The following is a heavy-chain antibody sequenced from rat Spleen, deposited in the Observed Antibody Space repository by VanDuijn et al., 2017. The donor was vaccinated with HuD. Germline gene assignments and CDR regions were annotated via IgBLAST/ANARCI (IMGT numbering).Heavy chain of an antibody. V-gene: IGHV3-3*01. CDR1: GHSITNGYR. J-gene: IGHJ1*01. CDR2: INSAGNT. Sequence: EVQLQESGPGLVKPSQSLSLTCSVTGHSITNGYRWNWIRKFPGNKLEWMGYINSAGNTLYNPSLKSRISITRDTSKNQFFLQVNSVTTEDTATYYCARRGLIAAISTYWYFDFWGPGTMVTVSS. D-gene: IGHD1-2*01. CDR3: ARRGLIAAISTYWYFDF.